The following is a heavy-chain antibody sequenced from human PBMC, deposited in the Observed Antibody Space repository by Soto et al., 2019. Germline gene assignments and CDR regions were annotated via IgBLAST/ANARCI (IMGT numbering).Heavy chain of an antibody. Sequence: SETLSLTCAVSGGSFSSGGYSWTWIRQPPGKGLEWIGYIYHSGRTYYNPSLKSRVTISVDRSKNQFSLKLSSVTAADTAVYYCARVPDRWGQGTLVTVSS. CDR2: IYHSGRT. CDR3: ARVPDR. V-gene: IGHV4-30-2*01. J-gene: IGHJ5*02. D-gene: IGHD2-2*01. CDR1: GGSFSSGGYS.